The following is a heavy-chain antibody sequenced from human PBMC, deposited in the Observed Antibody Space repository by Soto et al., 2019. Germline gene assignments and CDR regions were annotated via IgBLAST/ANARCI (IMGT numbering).Heavy chain of an antibody. D-gene: IGHD6-13*01. J-gene: IGHJ4*02. CDR3: ARYRREAVAGYTLDN. V-gene: IGHV4-59*01. CDR2: VYNSGGT. Sequence: SETLSLTCTVSGGSISSNYWTWIRQPPGKGLEWIGYVYNSGGTNYNPSLKSRVTISEDTSKSQFSLKVNSMTAADTAVYYCARYRREAVAGYTLDNWGQGILVTVSS. CDR1: GGSISSNY.